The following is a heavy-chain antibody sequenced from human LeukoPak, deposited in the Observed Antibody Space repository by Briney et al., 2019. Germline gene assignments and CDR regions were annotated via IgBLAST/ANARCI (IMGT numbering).Heavy chain of an antibody. Sequence: GGSLRLSCAASGFTFSSFWMHWVRQAPGRGLVWVSRVSADGSTTTYADSVKGRFTISRDNAKNTLYLQLNSLRPDDTAVYYCVRHNAARAFDIWGQGTMVIVSS. CDR1: GFTFSSFW. CDR2: VSADGSTT. D-gene: IGHD1-1*01. V-gene: IGHV3-74*03. J-gene: IGHJ3*02. CDR3: VRHNAARAFDI.